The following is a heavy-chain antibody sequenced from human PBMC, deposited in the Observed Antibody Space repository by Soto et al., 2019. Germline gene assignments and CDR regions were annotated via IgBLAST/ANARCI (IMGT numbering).Heavy chain of an antibody. CDR3: ARGNAGYYYGMDV. V-gene: IGHV3-53*01. CDR1: GFTVSSNY. Sequence: EVQLVESGGGLIQPGGSLRLSCAASGFTVSSNYMSWVRQAPGKGLEWVSVIYSGGSTYYADSVKGRFTISRDNSKNTLYLQMNSLRAEDTAVYYCARGNAGYYYGMDVWGQGNTVTVSS. D-gene: IGHD3-10*01. J-gene: IGHJ6*02. CDR2: IYSGGST.